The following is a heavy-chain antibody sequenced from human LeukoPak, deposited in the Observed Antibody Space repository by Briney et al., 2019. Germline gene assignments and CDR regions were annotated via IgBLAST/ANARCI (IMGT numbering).Heavy chain of an antibody. D-gene: IGHD6-19*01. CDR2: ISGSGGST. Sequence: GGSLRLSCAASGFTFSSYGMSWVRQAPGKGLEWVSAISGSGGSTYYADSVKGRFTISRDNSKNTLYLQMNSLRAEDTAVYYCARTPRQWSGVYFDYWGQGTLVTVSS. CDR1: GFTFSSYG. V-gene: IGHV3-23*01. J-gene: IGHJ4*02. CDR3: ARTPRQWSGVYFDY.